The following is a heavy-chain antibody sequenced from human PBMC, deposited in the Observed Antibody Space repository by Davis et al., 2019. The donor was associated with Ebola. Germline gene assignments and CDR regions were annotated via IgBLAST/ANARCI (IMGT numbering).Heavy chain of an antibody. CDR1: VLTLTSYA. CDR3: ARSGLSFGVVKYHYGMDA. V-gene: IGHV3-23*01. Sequence: GGSLRLSCADSVLTLTSYAMTWVRQAPGNGLEWVSAISGSGGNTYYADSVKGRFTIPRDNSKKTMYLQMNSLRGEDTAVYYCARSGLSFGVVKYHYGMDAWGKGTTVTVSS. J-gene: IGHJ6*04. CDR2: ISGSGGNT. D-gene: IGHD3-3*01.